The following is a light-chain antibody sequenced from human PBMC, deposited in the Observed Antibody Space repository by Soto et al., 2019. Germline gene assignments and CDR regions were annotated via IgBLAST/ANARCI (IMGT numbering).Light chain of an antibody. CDR3: QQYGSSYT. CDR1: QSVSSSY. Sequence: EIVLTQSPGTLSLSPGERATLSCRASQSVSSSYLAWYQHKPAQAPRLLIYGASSRATGIPDRFSGSGSGTDFTLTINRLEPEDFAVYYCQQYGSSYTFGQGTKLEIK. V-gene: IGKV3-20*01. J-gene: IGKJ2*01. CDR2: GAS.